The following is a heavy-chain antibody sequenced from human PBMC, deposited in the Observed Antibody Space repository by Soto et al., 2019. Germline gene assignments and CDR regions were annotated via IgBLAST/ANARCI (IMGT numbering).Heavy chain of an antibody. CDR2: IYYSGST. CDR3: ARGTSSSARNWYFDL. V-gene: IGHV4-59*01. J-gene: IGHJ2*01. Sequence: QVQLQESGPGLVKPSETLSLTCTVSGGSINSYYWSWIRQPPGKGLEWIGYIYYSGSTNYKPSLKSRVTISVDTSKNQFSLRLSSVTAADTAVYYCARGTSSSARNWYFDLWGRGTLVTVSS. D-gene: IGHD6-6*01. CDR1: GGSINSYY.